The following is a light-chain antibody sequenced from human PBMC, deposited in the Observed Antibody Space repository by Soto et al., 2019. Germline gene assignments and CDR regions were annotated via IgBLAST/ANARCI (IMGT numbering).Light chain of an antibody. Sequence: DIQMTQFPSSLSASVGDRVTITCRASQTISSCLNWYQQKAGTAPKLLIYGASDLESGIPSRFSGSGSGTYFTLTISSLQPEDVAIYYCQQGLTTPRTFGQGTRVEI. CDR1: QTISSC. J-gene: IGKJ1*01. V-gene: IGKV1-39*01. CDR2: GAS. CDR3: QQGLTTPRT.